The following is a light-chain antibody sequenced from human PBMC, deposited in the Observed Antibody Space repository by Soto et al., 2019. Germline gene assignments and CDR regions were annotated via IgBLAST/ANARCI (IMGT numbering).Light chain of an antibody. CDR2: GAS. CDR1: QSVRSNS. J-gene: IGKJ4*01. CDR3: QQYGSSPLT. V-gene: IGKV3-20*01. Sequence: EIVLTQSPATLSLSPGERATLSCRASQSVRSNSLAWYQQKPGQAPRLLIFGASGRATGIPDRFSGRGSGTDFTVTINGLEPEDFAVYYCQQYGSSPLTFGGGTKVDIK.